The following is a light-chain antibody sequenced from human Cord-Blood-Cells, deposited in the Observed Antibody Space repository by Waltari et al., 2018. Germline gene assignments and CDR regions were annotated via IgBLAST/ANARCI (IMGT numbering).Light chain of an antibody. CDR2: DVS. Sequence: QSALTQPASVSGSPGQSITISCTGTSSDVGGYNYVSWYQQHPGKTPKLMSYDVSNRPSGVSKRFSGSKSGNTVSLTISGLQAENEADYYCSSYTSSSTYVFGTGTKVTVL. V-gene: IGLV2-14*01. CDR1: SSDVGGYNY. CDR3: SSYTSSSTYV. J-gene: IGLJ1*01.